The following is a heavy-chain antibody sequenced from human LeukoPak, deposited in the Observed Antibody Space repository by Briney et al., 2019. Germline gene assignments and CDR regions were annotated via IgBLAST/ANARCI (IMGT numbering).Heavy chain of an antibody. CDR2: ISGGGSST. Sequence: GGSLRLSCAASGFTFSSYAMSWVRQAPGKGLEWVSGISGGGSSTYYADSVKGRFTISRDNSKNTLYLQMNSLRADDTAVYYCAKGGVVVVPAASSYFDYWGQGTMVTVSS. D-gene: IGHD2-2*01. V-gene: IGHV3-23*01. CDR3: AKGGVVVVPAASSYFDY. J-gene: IGHJ4*02. CDR1: GFTFSSYA.